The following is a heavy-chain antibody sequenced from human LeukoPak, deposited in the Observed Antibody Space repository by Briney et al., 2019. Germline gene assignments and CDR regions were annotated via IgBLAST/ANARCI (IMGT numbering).Heavy chain of an antibody. CDR2: TYYSGST. D-gene: IGHD6-19*01. V-gene: IGHV4-59*12. CDR1: GGSISSYY. CDR3: ARFVPSSGWFAGDWFDP. J-gene: IGHJ5*02. Sequence: SETLSLTCTVSGGSISSYYWSWIRQPPGKGLEWIGYTYYSGSTNYNPSLKSRVTISVDTSKNQFSLKLSSVTAADTAVYCCARFVPSSGWFAGDWFDPWGQGTLVTVSS.